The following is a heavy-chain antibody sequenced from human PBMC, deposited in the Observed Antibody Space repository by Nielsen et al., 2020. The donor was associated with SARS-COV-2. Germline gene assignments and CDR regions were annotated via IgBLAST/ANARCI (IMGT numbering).Heavy chain of an antibody. Sequence: GESLKISCAASGFLVSTKYMNWVRQAPGKGLEWVSVFYSGGTTLYADSVKGRFIISRDNSRNTLYLQMHSLRAEDTAVYYCVRERPHGPYDYIDYWGQGTLVTVSS. J-gene: IGHJ4*02. CDR1: GFLVSTKY. D-gene: IGHD3-16*01. CDR3: VRERPHGPYDYIDY. V-gene: IGHV3-53*01. CDR2: FYSGGTT.